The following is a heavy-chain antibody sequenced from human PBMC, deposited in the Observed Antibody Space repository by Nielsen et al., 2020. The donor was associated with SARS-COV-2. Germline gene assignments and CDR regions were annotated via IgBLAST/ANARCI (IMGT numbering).Heavy chain of an antibody. Sequence: GESLKISCAASGFTFSDFIMHWVRQAPGKDLEWLSYIDPTSSYTYYADSVRGRFTIFRDNAKKSLFLQMNSLRAEDTAVYSCARSFCSDGTCYVSVDIWGQGTMVTVSS. J-gene: IGHJ3*02. CDR1: GFTFSDFI. CDR2: IDPTSSYT. D-gene: IGHD3-16*01. V-gene: IGHV3-21*01. CDR3: ARSFCSDGTCYVSVDI.